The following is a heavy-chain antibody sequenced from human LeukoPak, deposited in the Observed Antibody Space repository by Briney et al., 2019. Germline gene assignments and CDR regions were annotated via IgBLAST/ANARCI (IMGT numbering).Heavy chain of an antibody. Sequence: GASVKVSCKASGYTFTSYAMNWVRQAPGQGLEWMGWINTDTGNPTYAQGFTGRFVFSLDTSVSTAYLQISSLKAEDTAVYYCARDFTAAAGTEIDYWGQGTLVTVSS. D-gene: IGHD6-13*01. CDR2: INTDTGNP. J-gene: IGHJ4*02. CDR3: ARDFTAAAGTEIDY. CDR1: GYTFTSYA. V-gene: IGHV7-4-1*02.